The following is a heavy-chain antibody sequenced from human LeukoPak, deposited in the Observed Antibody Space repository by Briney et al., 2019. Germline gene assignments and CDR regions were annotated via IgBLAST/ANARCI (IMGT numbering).Heavy chain of an antibody. J-gene: IGHJ6*04. V-gene: IGHV4-34*01. CDR2: INHSGST. CDR3: ARGYYYYGMDV. CDR1: GGSFSGYY. Sequence: PSETLSLTCAVYGGSFSGYYWSWIRQHPGKGLEWIGEINHSGSTNYNPSLKSRVTISVDTSKNQFSLKLSSVIAADTAAYYCARGYYYYGMDVWGKGTTVTVSS.